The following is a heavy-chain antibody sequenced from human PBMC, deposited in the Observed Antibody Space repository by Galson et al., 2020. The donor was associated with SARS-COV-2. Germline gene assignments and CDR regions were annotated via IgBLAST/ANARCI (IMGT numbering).Heavy chain of an antibody. CDR2: ISSSSSYT. V-gene: IGHV3-11*06. CDR3: ARDWMITETTAVDY. Sequence: GGSLRLSCAASGLTLSDNSMSWIPKAPGRGLEWVSYISSSSSYTIYADSVKGRFTISRDNAKNLLYLQMNSLRAEDTAVYYCARDWMITETTAVDYWGQGTLVTVSS. D-gene: IGHD1-7*01. CDR1: GLTLSDNS. J-gene: IGHJ4*02.